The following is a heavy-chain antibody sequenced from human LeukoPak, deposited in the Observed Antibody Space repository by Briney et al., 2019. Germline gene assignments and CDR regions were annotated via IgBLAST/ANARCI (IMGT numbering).Heavy chain of an antibody. CDR2: ISPGDSDT. CDR1: GYSFTNYW. V-gene: IGHV5-51*01. D-gene: IGHD6-13*01. CDR3: ATGGPAAGVAEGRVNWFDP. J-gene: IGHJ5*02. Sequence: GESLKISCKGSGYSFTNYWIGWVRQMPGKGLEWMGIISPGDSDTRYSPSFQGQVTISADKSISTAYLQWSSLEASDTAMYYCATGGPAAGVAEGRVNWFDPWGQGTLVTVSS.